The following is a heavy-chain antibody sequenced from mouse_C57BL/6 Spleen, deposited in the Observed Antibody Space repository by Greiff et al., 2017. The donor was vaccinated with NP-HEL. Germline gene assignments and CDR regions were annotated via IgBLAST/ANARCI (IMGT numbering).Heavy chain of an antibody. Sequence: QVQLQQPGAELVRPGSSVKLSCKASGYTFTSYWMHWVKQRPIQGLEWIGNIDPSDSETYYNQKFKDKATFSVDNSPRTAYMQLSGLTSEDSAVYYCASLYYDYDYWGQGTALTVSS. CDR2: IDPSDSET. V-gene: IGHV1-52*01. D-gene: IGHD2-4*01. CDR3: ASLYYDYDY. J-gene: IGHJ2*01. CDR1: GYTFTSYW.